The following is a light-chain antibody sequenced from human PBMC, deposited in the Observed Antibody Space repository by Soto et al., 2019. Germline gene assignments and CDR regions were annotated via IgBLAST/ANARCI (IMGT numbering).Light chain of an antibody. J-gene: IGLJ3*02. CDR2: QVS. Sequence: QSALTQPASVSGSPGQSITISCTGTSSDVGGYTYVSWYQQHPGKAPKLMIYQVSNRPSGISNRFSGSKSGNTASLTISGLHTEDEADYYWSSYTSSNTRVFGGGTKLTVL. CDR1: SSDVGGYTY. V-gene: IGLV2-14*01. CDR3: SSYTSSNTRV.